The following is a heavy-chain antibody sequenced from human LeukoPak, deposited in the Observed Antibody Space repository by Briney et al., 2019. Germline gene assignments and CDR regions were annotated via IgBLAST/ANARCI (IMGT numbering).Heavy chain of an antibody. CDR1: GFTFSSYA. J-gene: IGHJ3*02. V-gene: IGHV3-30-3*01. CDR3: AGCFDWCPSGSAFDI. CDR2: ISYDGSNK. D-gene: IGHD3-9*01. Sequence: PGGSLRLSCAASGFTFSSYAMHWVRQAPGKGLEWVAVISYDGSNKYYADSVKGRFTISRDNSKNTLYLQMNSLRAEDTAVYYCAGCFDWCPSGSAFDIWGQGTMVTVSS.